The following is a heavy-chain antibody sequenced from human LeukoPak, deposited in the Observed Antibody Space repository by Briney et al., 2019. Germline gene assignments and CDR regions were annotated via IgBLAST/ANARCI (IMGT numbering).Heavy chain of an antibody. D-gene: IGHD3-3*01. CDR1: GFPFSSYG. Sequence: GGSLRLSCAAPGFPFSSYGIHGARQAQGKGREGVAVISYDGSNKYYADSVKGRFTISRDNSKNTLYLQMNSLRAEDTAVYYCAKDKWLLYCLDYWGQGTLVTVSS. J-gene: IGHJ4*02. CDR3: AKDKWLLYCLDY. V-gene: IGHV3-30*18. CDR2: ISYDGSNK.